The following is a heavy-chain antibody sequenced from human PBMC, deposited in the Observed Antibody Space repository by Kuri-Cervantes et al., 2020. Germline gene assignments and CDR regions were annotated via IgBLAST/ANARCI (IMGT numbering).Heavy chain of an antibody. V-gene: IGHV4-30-2*02. Sequence: LRLSCAVSGGSISSGGYSWSWIRQPPGKGLEWIGYIYHSGSTYYNPSLKSRVTISVDTSKNQFSLKLSSVTAADTAVYYCARTIPAAFGYYYYYMDVWGKGTTVTVSS. D-gene: IGHD2-2*01. J-gene: IGHJ6*03. CDR3: ARTIPAAFGYYYYYMDV. CDR1: GGSISSGGYS. CDR2: IYHSGST.